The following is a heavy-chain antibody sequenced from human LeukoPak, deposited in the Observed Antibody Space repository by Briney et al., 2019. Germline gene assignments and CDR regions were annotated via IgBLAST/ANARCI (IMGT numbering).Heavy chain of an antibody. Sequence: SETLSLTCTVSGGSISSGGYYWSWIRQHPGKGLEWIGYIYYSGSTYYNPSLKSRVTISVDTSKNQFSLKLSSVTAADTAVYYCARDQLMTTVTTAYYYGMDVWGQGTTVTVSS. D-gene: IGHD4-17*01. CDR3: ARDQLMTTVTTAYYYGMDV. J-gene: IGHJ6*02. CDR1: GGSISSGGYY. CDR2: IYYSGST. V-gene: IGHV4-31*03.